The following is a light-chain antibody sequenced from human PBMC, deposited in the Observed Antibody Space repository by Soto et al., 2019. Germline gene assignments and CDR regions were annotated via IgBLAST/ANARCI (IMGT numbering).Light chain of an antibody. CDR3: SSYSSTKTRV. CDR2: EVR. V-gene: IGLV2-14*01. J-gene: IGLJ1*01. CDR1: SSDVGNYNY. Sequence: QSALTQPASVSGSPGQSITVSWTWSSSDVGNYNYVSWYQHHPGKAPKVMIYEVRNRPSGVSNRFSGSKSGNTASLTISGLQAEDEADYYCSSYSSTKTRVFGTGTKVTVL.